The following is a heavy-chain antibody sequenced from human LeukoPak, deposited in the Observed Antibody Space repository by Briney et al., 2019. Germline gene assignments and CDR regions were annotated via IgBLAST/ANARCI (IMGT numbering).Heavy chain of an antibody. Sequence: GRSLRLSCAASGFTFSSYGMHWVRQAPGKGLEWVPVISYDGSNKYYADSVKGRFTISRDNSKNTLYLQMNSLRAEDTAVYYCAKDVLIAAAGGSPDYWGQGTLVTVSS. J-gene: IGHJ4*02. CDR2: ISYDGSNK. CDR1: GFTFSSYG. CDR3: AKDVLIAAAGGSPDY. D-gene: IGHD6-13*01. V-gene: IGHV3-30*18.